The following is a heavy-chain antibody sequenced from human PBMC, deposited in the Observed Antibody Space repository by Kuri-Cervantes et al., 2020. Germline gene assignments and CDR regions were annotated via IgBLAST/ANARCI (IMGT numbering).Heavy chain of an antibody. CDR2: IYPGDSDT. CDR1: GYRFTSYW. V-gene: IGHV5-51*01. D-gene: IGHD3-10*01. Sequence: GESLKISCKGSGYRFTSYWIGWVRQMPGKGLEWMGIIYPGDSDTRYSPSFQGQVTISADKSISTAYLQWSSLKASDTAMYYCARQYYYGSGSRQFDYWGQGTLVTVSS. J-gene: IGHJ4*02. CDR3: ARQYYYGSGSRQFDY.